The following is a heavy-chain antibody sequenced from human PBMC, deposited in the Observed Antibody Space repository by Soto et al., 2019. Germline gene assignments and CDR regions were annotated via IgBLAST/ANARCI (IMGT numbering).Heavy chain of an antibody. D-gene: IGHD3-22*01. J-gene: IGHJ3*01. Sequence: GSLRLSCAASGFSFNNHAMTWVRQAPGKGLEWVSGISGSGSTTHCADSVKGRFTISRDNSKDTLYLQMNSLRADDTAVYFCAKDRLMLTMVVVGAFDFWGLGTMVTVSS. CDR3: AKDRLMLTMVVVGAFDF. V-gene: IGHV3-23*01. CDR2: ISGSGSTT. CDR1: GFSFNNHA.